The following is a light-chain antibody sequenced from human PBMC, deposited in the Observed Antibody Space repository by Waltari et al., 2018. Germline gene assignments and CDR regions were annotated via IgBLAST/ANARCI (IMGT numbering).Light chain of an antibody. CDR1: QSLLHSNGYTF. CDR2: MVS. Sequence: DIVMTQSPLFLPVTPVEPASLPCRSSQSLLHSNGYTFLDWYLQKPGQSPQLLIYMVSNRASGVPDRFSGSGSGTDFTLKISRVEAEDVGIYYCMQARQTPWTFGQGTRVEIK. J-gene: IGKJ1*01. V-gene: IGKV2-28*01. CDR3: MQARQTPWT.